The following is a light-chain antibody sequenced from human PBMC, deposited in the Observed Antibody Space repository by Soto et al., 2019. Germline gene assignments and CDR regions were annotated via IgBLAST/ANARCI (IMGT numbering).Light chain of an antibody. CDR3: QQYGSSPRT. J-gene: IGKJ1*01. V-gene: IGKV3-20*01. CDR2: GAS. Sequence: EVVLTQSPATLSLSPGDRATLSCRASQSVSHALAWYQQKPGQAPRLLIYGASSRATGIPDRFSGSGSGTDFTLTISRLEPEDFAVYYCQQYGSSPRTFGQGTKVDIK. CDR1: QSVSHA.